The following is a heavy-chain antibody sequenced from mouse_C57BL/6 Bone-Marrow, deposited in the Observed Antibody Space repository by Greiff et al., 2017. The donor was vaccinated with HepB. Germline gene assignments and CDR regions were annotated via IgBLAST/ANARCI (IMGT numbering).Heavy chain of an antibody. D-gene: IGHD2-5*01. J-gene: IGHJ4*01. CDR1: GFTFSSYA. CDR2: ISDGGSYT. CDR3: AREGYYSNYVSAMDY. V-gene: IGHV5-4*01. Sequence: EVQVVESGGGLVKPGGSLKLSCAASGFTFSSYAMSWVRQTPEKRLEWVATISDGGSYTYYPDNVKGRFTISRDNAKNNLYLQMSHLKSEDTAMYYCAREGYYSNYVSAMDYWGQGTSVTVSS.